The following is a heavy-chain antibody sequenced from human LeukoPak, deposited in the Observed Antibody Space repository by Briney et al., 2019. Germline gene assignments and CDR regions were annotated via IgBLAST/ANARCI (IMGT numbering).Heavy chain of an antibody. CDR3: AAVIRGRINWFDP. CDR1: GYTLTELS. CDR2: FDPEDGET. V-gene: IGHV1-24*01. Sequence: ASVKVPCKVSGYTLTELSMHWVRQAPGKGLEWMGGFDPEDGETIYAQKFQGRVTMTEDTSTDTAYMELSSLRSEDTAVYYCAAVIRGRINWFDPWGQGTLVTVSS. D-gene: IGHD2-15*01. J-gene: IGHJ5*02.